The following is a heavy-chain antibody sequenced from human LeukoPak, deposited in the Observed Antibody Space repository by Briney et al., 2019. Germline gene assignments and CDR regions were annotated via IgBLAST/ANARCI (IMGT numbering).Heavy chain of an antibody. Sequence: GASVKVSCKASAYTFTGYYMHWVRQAPGQGLEWMGWINPNSGGTNYAQKFQGRVTMTRDTSISTAYMELSRLRSEDTAVYYCARTKRGRGYSPYYMDVWGKGTTVTVSS. J-gene: IGHJ6*03. V-gene: IGHV1-2*02. CDR1: AYTFTGYY. CDR2: INPNSGGT. D-gene: IGHD6-13*01. CDR3: ARTKRGRGYSPYYMDV.